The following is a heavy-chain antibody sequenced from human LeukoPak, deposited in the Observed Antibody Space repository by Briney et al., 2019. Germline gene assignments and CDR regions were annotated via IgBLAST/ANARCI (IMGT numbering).Heavy chain of an antibody. D-gene: IGHD1-26*01. CDR1: GGSISSYY. J-gene: IGHJ4*02. Sequence: SETLSLTCTVSGGSISSYYWSWIRQPPGKGLEWIGYIYTSGSTNYNPPLKSRVTISVDPSKNQFSLKLSSVTAADTAVYYCARLSIAPYSGSYFDYWGQGTLVTVSS. V-gene: IGHV4-4*09. CDR3: ARLSIAPYSGSYFDY. CDR2: IYTSGST.